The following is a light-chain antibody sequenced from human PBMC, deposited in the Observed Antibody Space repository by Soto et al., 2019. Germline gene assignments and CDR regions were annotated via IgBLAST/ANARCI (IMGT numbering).Light chain of an antibody. CDR1: QSVGRN. J-gene: IGKJ4*01. CDR3: QQYNHWPPLT. V-gene: IGKV3-15*01. Sequence: EIVMTQSPATLSVSPGERATLSCRASQSVGRNLAWYQQKPGQAPRLLIYGASTRATGIPARFSGSGSGIEFTLTISSLQSEDFAIYSCQQYNHWPPLTFGGGTKVEIK. CDR2: GAS.